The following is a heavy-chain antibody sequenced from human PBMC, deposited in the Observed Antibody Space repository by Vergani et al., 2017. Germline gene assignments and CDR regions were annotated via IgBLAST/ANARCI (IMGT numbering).Heavy chain of an antibody. CDR1: GYTFTGYY. CDR3: ARYDFWSGYTNWFDP. CDR2: INPNSGGT. D-gene: IGHD3-3*01. J-gene: IGHJ5*02. V-gene: IGHV1-2*02. Sequence: QVQLVQSGAEVKKPGASVKVSCKAPGYTFTGYYMHWVRQAPGQGLEWMGWINPNSGGTNYAQKFQGRVTMTRDTSISTAYMELSRLRSDDTAVYYCARYDFWSGYTNWFDPWGQGTLVTVSS.